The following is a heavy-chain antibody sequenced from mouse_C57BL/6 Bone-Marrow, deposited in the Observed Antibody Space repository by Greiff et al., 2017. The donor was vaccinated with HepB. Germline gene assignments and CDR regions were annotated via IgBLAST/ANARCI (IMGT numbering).Heavy chain of an antibody. Sequence: VQLQQSGAELARPGASVKLSCKASGYTFTSYGISWVKQRTGQGLEWIGEIYPRSGNTYYNEKFKGKATLTADKSSSTAYMELRSLTSEDSAVYFCAREGEDIITTVVVFDYWGQGTTLKVSS. D-gene: IGHD1-1*01. V-gene: IGHV1-81*01. CDR1: GYTFTSYG. CDR3: AREGEDIITTVVVFDY. J-gene: IGHJ2*01. CDR2: IYPRSGNT.